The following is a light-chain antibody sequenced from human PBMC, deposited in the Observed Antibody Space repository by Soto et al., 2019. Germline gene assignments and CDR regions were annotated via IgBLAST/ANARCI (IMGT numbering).Light chain of an antibody. J-gene: IGLJ3*02. V-gene: IGLV2-14*01. Sequence: QSALTQPASVSGSPGQSITISCTGTSSDVGGYNYVSWFQHHPGKAPKLIIYEVSYRPSGVSARFSGSKSGDTASLTISGLQAEDEADYYCSSYTSSSTWVFGGGTKVTVL. CDR3: SSYTSSSTWV. CDR2: EVS. CDR1: SSDVGGYNY.